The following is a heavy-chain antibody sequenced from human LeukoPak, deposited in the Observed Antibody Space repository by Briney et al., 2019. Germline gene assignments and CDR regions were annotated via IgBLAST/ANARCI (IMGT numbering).Heavy chain of an antibody. CDR1: GFSIRSGSHY. Sequence: SETLSLTCSVSGFSIRSGSHYWGWVRQPPGQGLEWIGTVLNSESTDSNPSLRSRLTISVDTSKNQFSLKLTSVTAADTAVYFCARQSGRGPPLDFWGPGTLVIVSS. D-gene: IGHD1-26*01. V-gene: IGHV4-39*01. CDR2: VLNSEST. J-gene: IGHJ4*02. CDR3: ARQSGRGPPLDF.